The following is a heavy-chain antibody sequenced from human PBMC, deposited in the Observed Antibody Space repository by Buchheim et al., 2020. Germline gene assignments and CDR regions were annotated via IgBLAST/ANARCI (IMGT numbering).Heavy chain of an antibody. CDR2: IHHSGST. Sequence: QVQLQESGPGLVKPSETLSLTCTVSGGSISSYYWSWIRQPPGKGLEWIGFIHHSGSTNYIPSLKSRVTISTDTSKNQLSLKLSSVTAADTAVYYCARDIDYWGQGTL. CDR1: GGSISSYY. V-gene: IGHV4-59*01. CDR3: ARDIDY. J-gene: IGHJ4*01.